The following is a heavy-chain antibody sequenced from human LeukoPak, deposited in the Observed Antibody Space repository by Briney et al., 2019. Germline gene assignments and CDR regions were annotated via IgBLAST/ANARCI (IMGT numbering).Heavy chain of an antibody. CDR1: GYTFTSYD. V-gene: IGHV1-18*01. D-gene: IGHD4-17*01. CDR3: ARGTYGDY. J-gene: IGHJ4*02. CDR2: ISAYNGDT. Sequence: ASVKVSCKASGYTFTSYDINWVRQAPGQGLEWMGWISAYNGDTKYAQKVQGRVTVTTDTTTSTAYMELRSLRSDDTAVYYCARGTYGDYWGQGTLVTVSS.